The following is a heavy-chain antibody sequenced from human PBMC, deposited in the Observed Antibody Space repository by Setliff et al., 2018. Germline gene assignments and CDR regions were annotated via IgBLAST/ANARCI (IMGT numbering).Heavy chain of an antibody. CDR3: VRDSSADYYDNDYFKY. CDR2: IRHDESDI. D-gene: IGHD2-21*02. Sequence: GGSLRLSCAASGFTFGDFAMTWARQAPGKGLEWVAFIRHDESDIYYTNSVKGRFTVSRDNSKNTLYLQMNILRPEDTALYYCVRDSSADYYDNDYFKYWGQGALVTASS. CDR1: GFTFGDFA. J-gene: IGHJ1*01. V-gene: IGHV3-30*02.